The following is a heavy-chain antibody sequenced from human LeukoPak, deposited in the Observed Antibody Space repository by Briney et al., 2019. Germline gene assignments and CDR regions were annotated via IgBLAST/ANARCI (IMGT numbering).Heavy chain of an antibody. CDR3: ARDLEAYPKYGSGSPLYY. J-gene: IGHJ4*02. V-gene: IGHV3-66*01. Sequence: QSGGSLRLSCAASGFTVSSNYMSWVRQAPGKGLEWVSVIYSGGSTYYADSVKGRFTISRDNSKNTLYLQMNSLRAEDTAVYYCARDLEAYPKYGSGSPLYYWGQGTLVTVSS. CDR1: GFTVSSNY. D-gene: IGHD3-10*01. CDR2: IYSGGST.